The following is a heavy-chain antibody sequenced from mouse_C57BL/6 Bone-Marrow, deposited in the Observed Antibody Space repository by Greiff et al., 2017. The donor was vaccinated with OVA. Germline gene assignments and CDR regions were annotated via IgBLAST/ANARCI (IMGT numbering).Heavy chain of an antibody. CDR1: GYTFTSYG. D-gene: IGHD2-3*01. J-gene: IGHJ1*03. Sequence: QVQLQQSGAELARPGASVKLSCKASGYTFTSYGISWVKQRTGQGLEWIGEIYPRSGNNYYNEKFKGKATLTADKSSSSAYMELRSLTSEYSAVSFCASLYDCYFFWYFDVWGTGTTVTVSS. CDR3: ASLYDCYFFWYFDV. CDR2: IYPRSGNN. V-gene: IGHV1-81*01.